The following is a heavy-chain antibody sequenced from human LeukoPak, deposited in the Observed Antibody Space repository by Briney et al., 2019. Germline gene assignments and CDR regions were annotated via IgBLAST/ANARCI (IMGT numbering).Heavy chain of an antibody. J-gene: IGHJ3*02. CDR3: ARGRAAFDI. Sequence: SETLSLTCAVYGGSFSGYYWSWIRQPPGKGLEWIGEINHSGSTNYNLSLKSRVTISVDTSKNQFSLRLSSVTAADTAVYYCARGRAAFDIWGQGTMVTVSS. CDR1: GGSFSGYY. V-gene: IGHV4-34*01. CDR2: INHSGST.